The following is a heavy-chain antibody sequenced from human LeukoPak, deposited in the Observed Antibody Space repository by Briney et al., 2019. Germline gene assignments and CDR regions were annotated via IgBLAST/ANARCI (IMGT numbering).Heavy chain of an antibody. CDR2: IYSGGDT. CDR1: GFTVSSNP. Sequence: HPGGSPRLSCTVSGFTVSSNPWSWVRQAPGKGLEWVSFIYSGGDTHYSDSVKGRFTISRDNSKNTLYLQMNSLRAEDTAIYYCSRRAGEYSHPYDYWGQGTLVTVSS. V-gene: IGHV3-53*01. J-gene: IGHJ4*02. D-gene: IGHD2-15*01. CDR3: SRRAGEYSHPYDY.